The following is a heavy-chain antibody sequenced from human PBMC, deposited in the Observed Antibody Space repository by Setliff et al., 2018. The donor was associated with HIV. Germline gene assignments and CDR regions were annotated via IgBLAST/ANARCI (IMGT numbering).Heavy chain of an antibody. CDR2: ISSSGSTI. CDR1: GFTFSDYY. V-gene: IGHV3-11*04. Sequence: PGGSLRLSWAASGFTFSDYYMSWIRQAPGKGLEWVSYISSSGSTIYYADSVKGRFTISRDNAKNSLYLQMNSLRAEDTAVYYCARDERRWLQSGMDVWGQGTTVTVSS. CDR3: ARDERRWLQSGMDV. J-gene: IGHJ6*02. D-gene: IGHD5-12*01.